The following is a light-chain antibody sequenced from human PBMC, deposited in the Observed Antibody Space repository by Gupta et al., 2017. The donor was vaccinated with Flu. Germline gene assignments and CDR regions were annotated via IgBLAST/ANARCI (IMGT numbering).Light chain of an antibody. Sequence: QSALTQPPSASGSPGQSVTIPCTGTSSDVGDYDYVSWYQQHPGKAPILFSYDVSKRPSGVPDRGSGSESGTTESITVFALQAEDDSYSDSKSSESTTNCVFGDGTKVTVL. J-gene: IGLJ1*01. CDR2: DVS. V-gene: IGLV2-8*01. CDR1: SSDVGDYDY. CDR3: KSSESTTNCV.